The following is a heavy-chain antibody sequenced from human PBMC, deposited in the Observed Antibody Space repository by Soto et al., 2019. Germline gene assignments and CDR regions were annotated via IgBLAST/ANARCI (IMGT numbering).Heavy chain of an antibody. D-gene: IGHD5-18*01. V-gene: IGHV4-31*03. J-gene: IGHJ4*02. CDR3: ARTVDTAMVNFDY. CDR2: IYYSGST. Sequence: SETLSLTCTVSGGSISSGGYYWSWIRQHPGKGLEWIGYIYYSGSTYYNPSLKNRVTISVDTSKKQFSLKLSSVTAADTAVYYCARTVDTAMVNFDYWGQGTLVTVSS. CDR1: GGSISSGGYY.